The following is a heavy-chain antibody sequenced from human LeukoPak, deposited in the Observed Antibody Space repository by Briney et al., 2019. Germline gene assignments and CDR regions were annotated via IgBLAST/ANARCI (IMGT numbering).Heavy chain of an antibody. J-gene: IGHJ4*02. CDR1: GFTFGSYA. Sequence: GGSLSLACAAAGFTFGSYAMRWVRQAPGGGLGWVSAISISGENTYYADSVKGRFTISRDTSRNTLYLQMHSLRAEDTAVYYCARLISTSSSRFSDYWGQGTLVTVSS. CDR2: ISISGENT. V-gene: IGHV3-23*01. D-gene: IGHD6-6*01. CDR3: ARLISTSSSRFSDY.